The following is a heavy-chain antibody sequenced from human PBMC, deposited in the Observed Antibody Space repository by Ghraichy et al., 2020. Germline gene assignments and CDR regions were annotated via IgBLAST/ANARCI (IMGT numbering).Heavy chain of an antibody. CDR3: ARDHY. Sequence: GGSLRLSCAASGFTLSSYWMMWVRQAPGKGLEWVASIKPDGSDRYYVDSVKGRFTISRDNAKNSLYLQMSSLRAEDTAVYYCARDHYWAQGTLVTASS. V-gene: IGHV3-7*01. CDR2: IKPDGSDR. J-gene: IGHJ4*02. CDR1: GFTLSSYW.